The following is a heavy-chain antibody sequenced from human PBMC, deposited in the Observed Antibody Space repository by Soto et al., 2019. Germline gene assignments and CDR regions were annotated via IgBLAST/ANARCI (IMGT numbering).Heavy chain of an antibody. Sequence: SETLSLTCTVSGGSISSGDYYWSWIRQPPGKGLEWIGYIYYSGSTYYNPSLKSRVTISVDTSKNQFSPKLSSVTAADTAVYYCARGRPSDEYCGGDCYVFDYWGQGTLVTVSS. D-gene: IGHD2-21*02. CDR3: ARGRPSDEYCGGDCYVFDY. CDR2: IYYSGST. CDR1: GGSISSGDYY. J-gene: IGHJ4*02. V-gene: IGHV4-30-4*01.